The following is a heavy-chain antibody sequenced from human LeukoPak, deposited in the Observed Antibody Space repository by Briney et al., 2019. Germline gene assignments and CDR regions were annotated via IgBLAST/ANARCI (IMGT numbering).Heavy chain of an antibody. CDR3: ARPISSQGYFGVVID. CDR2: IYHSGSP. V-gene: IGHV4-38-2*01. J-gene: IGHJ4*02. CDR1: GYSISSASY. D-gene: IGHD3-3*01. Sequence: SETLSLTCAVSGYSISSASYWGWIRQPPGKGLEWIGNIYHSGSPYYNPSLKSRVTISVDTSKNQFSLKLSSVTAADTAVYYCARPISSQGYFGVVIDWGQGTQVTVSS.